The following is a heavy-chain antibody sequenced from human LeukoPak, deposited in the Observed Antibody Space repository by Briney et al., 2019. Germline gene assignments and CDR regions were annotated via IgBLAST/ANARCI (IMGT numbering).Heavy chain of an antibody. V-gene: IGHV3-64*01. CDR3: ARGNVDTAVDYYGMDV. J-gene: IGHJ6*02. Sequence: PGGSLRLSCAASGFTFSSYAMHWVRQAPGKGLEYVSAISSNGGSTYYANSVKGRFTISRDTSKNTLYLQMGSLRAEDMAVYYCARGNVDTAVDYYGMDVWGQGTTVTVSS. CDR2: ISSNGGST. D-gene: IGHD5-18*01. CDR1: GFTFSSYA.